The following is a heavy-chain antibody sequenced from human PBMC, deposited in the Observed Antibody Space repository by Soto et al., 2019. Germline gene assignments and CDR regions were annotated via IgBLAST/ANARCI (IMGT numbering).Heavy chain of an antibody. Sequence: QVQLVQSGAEVKKPGSSVKVSCKASGGTFSSYAISWWRQAPGQGLEWMGGIIPIFGTANYAQKFQGRVTISADESTSTAYMELSSLRSEDTAVDYCARDRGPYYYDSSGYEEDYWGQGTLVTVSS. V-gene: IGHV1-69*01. CDR2: IIPIFGTA. D-gene: IGHD3-22*01. J-gene: IGHJ4*02. CDR1: GGTFSSYA. CDR3: ARDRGPYYYDSSGYEEDY.